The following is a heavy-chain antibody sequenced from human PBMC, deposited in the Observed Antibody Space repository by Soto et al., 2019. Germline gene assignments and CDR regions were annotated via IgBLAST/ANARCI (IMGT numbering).Heavy chain of an antibody. CDR3: ARDRNAAGSDY. Sequence: QVQLVESGGGLVKPGGSLRLSCAASGFTFSDFYMSWIRQAPGKGLEWISYIRSGSTNIFYAASVKGRFTVSRDNAKNSVYLQTASLRAEDTAVYYCARDRNAAGSDYWGQGTLVTVSS. CDR2: IRSGSTNI. J-gene: IGHJ4*02. CDR1: GFTFSDFY. D-gene: IGHD1-1*01. V-gene: IGHV3-11*01.